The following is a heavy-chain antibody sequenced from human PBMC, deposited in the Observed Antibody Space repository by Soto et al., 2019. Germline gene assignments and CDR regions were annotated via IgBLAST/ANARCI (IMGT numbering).Heavy chain of an antibody. D-gene: IGHD3-9*01. CDR1: GYTFSNFG. CDR3: TKDAKFDDIYPGYFVNDL. V-gene: IGHV1-18*01. J-gene: IGHJ5*02. CDR2: ISPNSEKT. Sequence: ASVKVSCKASGYTFSNFGISWVRQAPGEGLEWMGWISPNSEKTKIAQRFQGRVTMTTDISTSTSYLELRGLTSDDTAVYYCTKDAKFDDIYPGYFVNDLSGQGTPVTVSS.